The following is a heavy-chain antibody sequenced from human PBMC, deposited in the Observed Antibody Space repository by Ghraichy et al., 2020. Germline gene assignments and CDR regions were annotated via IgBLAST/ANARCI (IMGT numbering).Heavy chain of an antibody. D-gene: IGHD1-1*01. V-gene: IGHV3-53*01. Sequence: GGSLRLSCAAPGLTVRNNYMTWVRQTPGKGLEWVSVVFSGGATYYADSVKGRFTISRDNSKNMVYLQMNSLRVEDTAVYFCARDRTGPIRNFDLWGRGTLVTVSS. CDR1: GLTVRNNY. CDR2: VFSGGAT. J-gene: IGHJ2*01. CDR3: ARDRTGPIRNFDL.